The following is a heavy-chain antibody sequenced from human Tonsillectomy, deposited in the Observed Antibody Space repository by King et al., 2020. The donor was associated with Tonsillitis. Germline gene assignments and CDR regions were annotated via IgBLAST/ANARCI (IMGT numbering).Heavy chain of an antibody. D-gene: IGHD6-19*01. CDR2: IYYSGST. Sequence: VQLQESGPGLVKPSETLSLTCTVSGGSISSYYWSWIRQPPGKGLEWIGYIYYSGSTNYNPSLQSRVTISVDTSKNQFSLKLSSVTAADTAVYYCAGAPMAVAGIDYWGQGTLVTVSS. J-gene: IGHJ4*02. CDR1: GGSISSYY. V-gene: IGHV4-59*08. CDR3: AGAPMAVAGIDY.